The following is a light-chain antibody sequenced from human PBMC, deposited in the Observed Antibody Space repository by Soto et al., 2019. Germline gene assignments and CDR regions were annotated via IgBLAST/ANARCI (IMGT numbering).Light chain of an antibody. CDR1: SSDVGGYNY. CDR2: AVS. CDR3: SSYTTSSTLLYV. J-gene: IGLJ1*01. Sequence: QSVLTQPASVSGSPGQSITISCNRTSSDVGGYNYVSWYQQHPGKAPKLMIYAVSNRPSGVSTRFSGSKSGNTASLTISGLQAEDEADYHCSSYTTSSTLLYVFGTGTKLTVL. V-gene: IGLV2-14*01.